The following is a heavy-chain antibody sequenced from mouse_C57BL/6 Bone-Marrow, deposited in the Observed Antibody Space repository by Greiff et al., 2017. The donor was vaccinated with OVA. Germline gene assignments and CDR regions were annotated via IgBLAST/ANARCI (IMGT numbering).Heavy chain of an antibody. V-gene: IGHV1-19*01. CDR2: INPYNGGT. J-gene: IGHJ3*01. Sequence: VQLQQSGPVLVKPGASVKMSCKASGYTFTDYYMNWVKQSHGKSLEWIGVINPYNGGTSYNQKFKGKATLTVDKSTNTDYLGLNSLTSEDSAVYNCARRAYYGGPWFAYWGQGTLVTVSA. CDR3: ARRAYYGGPWFAY. CDR1: GYTFTDYY. D-gene: IGHD1-1*01.